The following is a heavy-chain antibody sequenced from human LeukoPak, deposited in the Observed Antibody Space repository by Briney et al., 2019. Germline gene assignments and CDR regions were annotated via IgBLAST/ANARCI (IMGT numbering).Heavy chain of an antibody. CDR1: GFTFSSYA. V-gene: IGHV3-23*01. J-gene: IGHJ4*02. CDR2: ISGSGGST. D-gene: IGHD5-24*01. Sequence: SGGSLRPSCAASGFTFSSYAMSWVRQAPGKGLEWVSAISGSGGSTYYADSVRGRFTISRDNSKNTLYLQMNSLRAEDTAVYYCAKADVEMATITPDYWGQGTLVTVSS. CDR3: AKADVEMATITPDY.